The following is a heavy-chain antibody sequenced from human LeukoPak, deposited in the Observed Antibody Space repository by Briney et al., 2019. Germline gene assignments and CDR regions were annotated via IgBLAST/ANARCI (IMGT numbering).Heavy chain of an antibody. D-gene: IGHD6-19*01. V-gene: IGHV4-61*02. J-gene: IGHJ6*03. CDR2: IYTSETT. CDR1: VGSISSGSHY. CDR3: ARGSGWYDYYYMDV. Sequence: PSETLSLTCTVSVGSISSGSHYWTWIRQPAGKGLEWIGRIYTSETTDYNPSLRSRVTISLDMSKNQFSLKLSSVTAADTAVYYCARGSGWYDYYYMDVWGKGTTVTDSS.